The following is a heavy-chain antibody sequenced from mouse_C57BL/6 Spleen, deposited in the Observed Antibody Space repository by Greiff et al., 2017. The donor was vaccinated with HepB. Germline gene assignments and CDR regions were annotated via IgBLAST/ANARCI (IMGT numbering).Heavy chain of an antibody. CDR2: IHPNSGST. J-gene: IGHJ3*01. CDR1: GYTFTSYW. Sequence: QVHVKQPGAELVKPGASVKLSCKASGYTFTSYWMHWVKQRPGQGLEWIGMIHPNSGSTNYNEKFKSKATLTVDKSSSTAYMQLSSLTSEDSAVYYCARGFTTVEDRFAYWGQGTLVTVSA. D-gene: IGHD1-1*01. CDR3: ARGFTTVEDRFAY. V-gene: IGHV1-64*01.